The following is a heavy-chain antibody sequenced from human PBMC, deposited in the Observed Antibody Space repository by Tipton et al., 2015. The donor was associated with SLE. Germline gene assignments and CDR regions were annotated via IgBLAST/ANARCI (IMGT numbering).Heavy chain of an antibody. V-gene: IGHV4-30-2*01. D-gene: IGHD6-13*01. CDR3: AVGSSWYEGCDY. CDR2: INHSGST. Sequence: TLSLTCAVSGGSISSGGYSWSWIRQPPGKGLEWIGEINHSGSTNYNPSLKSRVTISVDTSKNQFSLKLSSVTAADTAVYYCAVGSSWYEGCDYWGQGTLVTVSS. J-gene: IGHJ4*02. CDR1: GGSISSGGYS.